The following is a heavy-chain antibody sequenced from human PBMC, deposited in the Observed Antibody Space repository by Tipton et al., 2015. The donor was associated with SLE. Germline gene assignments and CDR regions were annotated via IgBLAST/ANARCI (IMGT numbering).Heavy chain of an antibody. D-gene: IGHD5-18*01. J-gene: IGHJ4*02. V-gene: IGHV3-33*01. Sequence: QLVQSGGGVVQPGRSLRLSCAASGFTFTTYGLHWVRQAPGKGLEWVAVIWYDGSNINYADSVKGRFTISRDNSKNTLYLQMDRLRAEDTAVYYCVRDKTAFYYFDHWGQGTLVTVSS. CDR1: GFTFTTYG. CDR2: IWYDGSNI. CDR3: VRDKTAFYYFDH.